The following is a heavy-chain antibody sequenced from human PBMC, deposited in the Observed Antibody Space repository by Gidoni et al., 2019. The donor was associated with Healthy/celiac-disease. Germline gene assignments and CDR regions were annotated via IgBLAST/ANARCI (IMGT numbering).Heavy chain of an antibody. V-gene: IGHV1-46*01. CDR3: ARDRDVKDGSTKAAFDI. D-gene: IGHD5-12*01. J-gene: IGHJ3*02. CDR1: GYTFTSYY. Sequence: QVQLVQSGAEVKKPGASVKVSCKASGYTFTSYYMHWVRQAPGQGLEWMGIINPSGGSTSYAQKFQGRVTMTRDTSTSTVYMELSSLRSEDTAVYYCARDRDVKDGSTKAAFDIWGQGTMVTVSS. CDR2: INPSGGST.